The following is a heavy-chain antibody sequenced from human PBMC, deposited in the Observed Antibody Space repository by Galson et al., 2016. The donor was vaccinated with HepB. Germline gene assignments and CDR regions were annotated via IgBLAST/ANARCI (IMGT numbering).Heavy chain of an antibody. J-gene: IGHJ5*02. CDR2: VFHSGSS. D-gene: IGHD3-10*01. Sequence: SETLFLTFADSGGTIRRSNWRRWVRQPPGKGLAWIGGVFHSGSSNYNPSLKSRVTLSVDKSKNHFSLNLNSVTAADTAIYYCARAATPYGSGSYYSPWGQGTLVTVSS. CDR1: GGTIRRSNW. V-gene: IGHV4-4*02. CDR3: ARAATPYGSGSYYSP.